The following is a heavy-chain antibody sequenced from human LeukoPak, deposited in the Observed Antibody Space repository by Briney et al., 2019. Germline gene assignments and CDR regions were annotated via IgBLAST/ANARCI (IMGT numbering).Heavy chain of an antibody. CDR2: INHSGST. CDR3: AILQYSSSWSRGFDP. J-gene: IGHJ5*02. Sequence: SETLSLTCAVYGGSFSGYYWSWIRQPPGKGLEWIGEINHSGSTNYNPSLKSRVTISVDTSKNQFSLELSSVTAADTAVYYCAILQYSSSWSRGFDPWGQGTLVTVSS. V-gene: IGHV4-34*01. D-gene: IGHD6-13*01. CDR1: GGSFSGYY.